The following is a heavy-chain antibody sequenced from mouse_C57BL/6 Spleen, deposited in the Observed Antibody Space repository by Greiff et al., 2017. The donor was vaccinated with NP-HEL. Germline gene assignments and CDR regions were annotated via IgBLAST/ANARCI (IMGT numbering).Heavy chain of an antibody. Sequence: EVHLVESEGGLVQPGRSMKLSCTASGFTFSDYYMAWVRQVPEKGLEWVANINYDGSSTYYLDSLKSRFIISRDNAKNILYLQMSSLKSEDTATYYCARGPVDWYFDVWGTGTTVTVSS. V-gene: IGHV5-16*01. CDR2: INYDGSST. D-gene: IGHD1-1*01. J-gene: IGHJ1*03. CDR1: GFTFSDYY. CDR3: ARGPVDWYFDV.